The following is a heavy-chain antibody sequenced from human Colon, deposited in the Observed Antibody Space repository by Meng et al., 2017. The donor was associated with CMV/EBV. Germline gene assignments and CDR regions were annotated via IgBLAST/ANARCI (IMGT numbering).Heavy chain of an antibody. CDR2: IYYRSRWLR. V-gene: IGHV6-1*01. D-gene: IGHD6-19*01. J-gene: IGHJ5*01. CDR3: ARRHFSGWYYLDS. Sequence: SETLSLTCAITGDTVSRDSIGWNWIRQSPSRGLEWLGRIYYRSRWLRDYAESVRSRIGIDADTSNNEVSLRLESVTPEDTAVYYCARRHFSGWYYLDSWGQGTLVTVSS. CDR1: GDTVSRDSIG.